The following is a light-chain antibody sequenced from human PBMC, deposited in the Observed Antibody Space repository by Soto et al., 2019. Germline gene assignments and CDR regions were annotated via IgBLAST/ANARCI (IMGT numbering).Light chain of an antibody. CDR3: QQYNKWPLT. CDR2: DAS. CDR1: QSVSSN. Sequence: EIVLTQSPATLSVSPGERATLSCRTSQSVSSNLAWYQQKPGQPPRLLIYDASTRATGIPARFSGSGSGSDFTLTISSQLSEDIATYYCQQYNKWPLTFGGGTKVEIK. V-gene: IGKV3-15*01. J-gene: IGKJ4*01.